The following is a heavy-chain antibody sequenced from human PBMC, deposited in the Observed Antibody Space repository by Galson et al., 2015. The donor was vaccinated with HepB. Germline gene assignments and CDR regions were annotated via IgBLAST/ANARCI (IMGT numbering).Heavy chain of an antibody. CDR3: ARDAHDLMVS. J-gene: IGHJ4*02. D-gene: IGHD2-8*02. V-gene: IGHV1-69*13. CDR1: VENFNSFA. CDR2: IIPIFRTP. Sequence: SVKVSCKASVENFNSFAINWVRQAPGQGLEWMGGIIPIFRTPAYAQKFQGRVTITADESTRTVYMELSSLVSEDTAMYYCARDAHDLMVSWGQGTLVTVSS.